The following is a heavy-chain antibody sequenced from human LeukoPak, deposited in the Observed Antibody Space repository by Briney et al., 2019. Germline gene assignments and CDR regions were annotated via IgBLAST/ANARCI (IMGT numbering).Heavy chain of an antibody. CDR3: ARPINPYYYDSSGLDAFDI. V-gene: IGHV3-74*01. D-gene: IGHD3-22*01. Sequence: TGGSLRLSCAASGFTFSSYWMHWVRQAPGKGLVRVSRINSDGSSTSYADSVKGRFTISRDNAKNTLYLQMNSLRAEDTAVYYCARPINPYYYDSSGLDAFDIWGQGTMVTVSS. CDR1: GFTFSSYW. CDR2: INSDGSST. J-gene: IGHJ3*02.